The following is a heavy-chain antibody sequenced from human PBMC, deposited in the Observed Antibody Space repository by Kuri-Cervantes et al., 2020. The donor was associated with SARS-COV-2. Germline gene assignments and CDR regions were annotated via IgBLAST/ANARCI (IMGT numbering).Heavy chain of an antibody. V-gene: IGHV3-48*03. D-gene: IGHD5-24*01. J-gene: IGHJ4*02. CDR3: ARPEMVRGVDY. CDR2: ISSSGSTI. Sequence: GESLKISCAASGFTFSSYEMNWVRQAPGKGLEWVSYISSSGSTIYYADSVRGRFTISRDNAKNSLYLQMNSLRAEDTAVYYCARPEMVRGVDYWGQGTLVTVSS. CDR1: GFTFSSYE.